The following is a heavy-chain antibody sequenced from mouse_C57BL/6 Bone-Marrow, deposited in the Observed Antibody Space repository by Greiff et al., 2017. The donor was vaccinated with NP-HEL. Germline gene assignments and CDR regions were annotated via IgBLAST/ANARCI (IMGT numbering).Heavy chain of an antibody. CDR1: GYTFTSYW. CDR2: IHPNSGST. CDR3: ASYTTVVETWYFDV. D-gene: IGHD1-1*01. J-gene: IGHJ1*03. V-gene: IGHV1-64*01. Sequence: QVQLQQPGAELVKPGASVKLSCKASGYTFTSYWMHWVKQRPGQGLEWIGMIHPNSGSTNYNEKFKSKATLTVDKSSSTACMQLSSLTSEDSAVYYCASYTTVVETWYFDVWGTGTTVTVSS.